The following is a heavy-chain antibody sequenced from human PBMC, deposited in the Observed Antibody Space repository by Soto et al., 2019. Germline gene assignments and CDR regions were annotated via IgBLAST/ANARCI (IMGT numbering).Heavy chain of an antibody. D-gene: IGHD2-2*01. CDR1: GFTFGDYA. CDR2: IRSKAYGGTT. Sequence: PGGSLRLSCTASGFTFGDYAMSWFRQAPGKGLEWVGFIRSKAYGGTTEYAASVKGRFTISRDDSKSIAYLQMNSLKTEDTAVYYCTRDPLGYCSSTSCLDMDVWGKGTTVTVSS. J-gene: IGHJ6*03. CDR3: TRDPLGYCSSTSCLDMDV. V-gene: IGHV3-49*03.